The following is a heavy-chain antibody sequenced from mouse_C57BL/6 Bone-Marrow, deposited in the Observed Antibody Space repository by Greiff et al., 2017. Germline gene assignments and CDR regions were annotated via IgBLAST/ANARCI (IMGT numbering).Heavy chain of an antibody. CDR3: ARPRIAY. Sequence: QVQLQQSGAELAMPGASVKLSCKASGYTFTSYGISWVKQRTGQGLEWIGEIYPRSGNTYYNEKFKGKATLTADKSSSTAYMELRSLTSEDSAVYFCARPRIAYWGQGTLVTVSA. J-gene: IGHJ3*01. CDR1: GYTFTSYG. V-gene: IGHV1-81*01. CDR2: IYPRSGNT.